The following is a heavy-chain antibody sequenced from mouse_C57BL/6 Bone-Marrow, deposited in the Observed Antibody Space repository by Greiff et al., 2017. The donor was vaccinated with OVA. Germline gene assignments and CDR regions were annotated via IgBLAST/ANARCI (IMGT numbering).Heavy chain of an antibody. Sequence: QVQLKQPGDELVKPGASVKVSCKASGYTFTSYWMHWVKQRPGQGLEWIGRIHPSDSDTNYNQKFKGKATLTVDKSSSTAYMQLSSLTSEDSAVYYCAIGGDDYDVVYYAMDYWGQGTSVTVSS. CDR1: GYTFTSYW. D-gene: IGHD2-4*01. V-gene: IGHV1-74*01. CDR2: IHPSDSDT. J-gene: IGHJ4*01. CDR3: AIGGDDYDVVYYAMDY.